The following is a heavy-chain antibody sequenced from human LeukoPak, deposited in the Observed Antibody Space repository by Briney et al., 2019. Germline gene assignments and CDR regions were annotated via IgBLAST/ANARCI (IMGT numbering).Heavy chain of an antibody. CDR1: GFTVSSNY. D-gene: IGHD2-2*01. CDR3: ARDLGYCSSTSCYAEDTHYGMDV. J-gene: IGHJ6*02. V-gene: IGHV3-53*04. CDR2: IYSGGST. Sequence: GGSLRLSCAASGFTVSSNYMSWLRQAPGKGLEWVSVIYSGGSTYDADSVKGRFTISRHNSKNTLYLQMNSLRAEDTAVYYCARDLGYCSSTSCYAEDTHYGMDVWGQGTTVTVSS.